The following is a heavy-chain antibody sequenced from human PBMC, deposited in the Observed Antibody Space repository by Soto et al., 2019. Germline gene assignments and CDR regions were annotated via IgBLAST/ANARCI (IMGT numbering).Heavy chain of an antibody. D-gene: IGHD6-19*01. CDR3: VRERRGLGIGFDH. Sequence: PXRSLRLSCAAYGFNVNDNSLGLVHQAPGKGLEWVSSFFTGGSTDYADSVKGRFTISRDDSKNTVYLQTNSLRAEDTAVYFCVRERRGLGIGFDHWGQGTLVTVTS. CDR2: FFTGGST. V-gene: IGHV3-53*01. J-gene: IGHJ4*02. CDR1: GFNVNDNS.